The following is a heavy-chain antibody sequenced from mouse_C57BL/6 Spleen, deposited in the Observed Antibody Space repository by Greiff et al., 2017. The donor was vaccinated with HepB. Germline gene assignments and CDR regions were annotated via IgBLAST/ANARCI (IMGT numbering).Heavy chain of an antibody. J-gene: IGHJ4*01. V-gene: IGHV1-55*01. CDR1: GYTFTSYW. Sequence: QVQLQQPGAELVKPGASVKMSCKASGYTFTSYWITWVKQRPGQGLEWIGDIYPGSGSTNYNEKFKSKATLTVDTSSSTAYMQLSSLTSEDSAVYYCAREGYYGSSYRYAMDYWGQGTSVTVSS. CDR2: IYPGSGST. D-gene: IGHD1-1*01. CDR3: AREGYYGSSYRYAMDY.